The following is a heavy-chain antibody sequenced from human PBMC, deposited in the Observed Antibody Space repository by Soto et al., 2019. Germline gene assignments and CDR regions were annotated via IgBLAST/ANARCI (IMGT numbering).Heavy chain of an antibody. CDR1: GFTFSDYY. J-gene: IGHJ6*02. CDR3: ARDKGSSGWYLDYYYYGMDV. Sequence: QVQLVESGGGLVKPGGSLRLSCAASGFTFSDYYMSWICQAPGKGLEWVSYISSSSSYTNYADSVKGRFTISRDNAKNSLYLQMNSLRAEDTAVYYCARDKGSSGWYLDYYYYGMDVWGQGTTVTVSS. D-gene: IGHD6-19*01. CDR2: ISSSSSYT. V-gene: IGHV3-11*06.